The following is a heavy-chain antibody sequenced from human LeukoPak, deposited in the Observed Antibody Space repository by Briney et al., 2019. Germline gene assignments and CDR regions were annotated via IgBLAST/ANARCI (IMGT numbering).Heavy chain of an antibody. D-gene: IGHD4-23*01. J-gene: IGHJ3*02. V-gene: IGHV1-24*01. Sequence: ASVKVSCKVSGYTLTELSIYWVRQTPDKGLEWMGGPDPEDGKTVFAQKLQGRISMIEDTSTDTAYMGLSSLRFEDTAVYYRATEVKSSAAFDIWGQGTMVTVSS. CDR1: GYTLTELS. CDR3: ATEVKSSAAFDI. CDR2: PDPEDGKT.